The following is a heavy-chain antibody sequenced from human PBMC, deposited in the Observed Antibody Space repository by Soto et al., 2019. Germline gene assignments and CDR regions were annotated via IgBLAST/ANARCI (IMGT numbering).Heavy chain of an antibody. CDR1: GGSISNNEYY. D-gene: IGHD1-26*01. CDR2: IYYSGST. Sequence: PSETLSLTCTVSGGSISNNEYYWSWIRQPPGKGLEWIGYIYYSGSTNYNPSLKSRVTISVDTSKNQFSLKLSSVTAADTAVYYCARTLSGSYLRRYEYYFAYWGQGTLVTVSS. V-gene: IGHV4-61*08. J-gene: IGHJ4*02. CDR3: ARTLSGSYLRRYEYYFAY.